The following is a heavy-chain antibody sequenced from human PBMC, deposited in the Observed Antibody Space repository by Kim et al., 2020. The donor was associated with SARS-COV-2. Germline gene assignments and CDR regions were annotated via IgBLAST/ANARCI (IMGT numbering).Heavy chain of an antibody. D-gene: IGHD2-21*02. J-gene: IGHJ6*02. Sequence: SVKVYCKASGGTFSSYAISWVRQAPGQGLEWMGGIIPIFGTANYAQKFQGRVTITADESTSTAYMELSSLRSEDTAVYYCASENVVVTASYGMDVWGQGTTVTVSS. CDR3: ASENVVVTASYGMDV. CDR2: IIPIFGTA. CDR1: GGTFSSYA. V-gene: IGHV1-69*13.